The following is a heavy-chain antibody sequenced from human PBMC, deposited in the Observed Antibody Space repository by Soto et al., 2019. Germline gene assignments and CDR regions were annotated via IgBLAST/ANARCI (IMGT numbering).Heavy chain of an antibody. Sequence: SVRVSCKASGGTFSSYAISWVRQAPGQGLEWMGGIIPIFGTADYAQKFQGRVTITADESTSTAYMELSSLRSEDTAVYYCARDYYYDSSGYYSRLPFQHSGQGTLVTVSS. V-gene: IGHV1-69*13. CDR3: ARDYYYDSSGYYSRLPFQH. CDR1: GGTFSSYA. J-gene: IGHJ1*01. D-gene: IGHD3-22*01. CDR2: IIPIFGTA.